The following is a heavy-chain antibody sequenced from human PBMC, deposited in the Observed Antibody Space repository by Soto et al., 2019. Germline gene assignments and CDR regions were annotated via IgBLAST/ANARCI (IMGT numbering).Heavy chain of an antibody. D-gene: IGHD1-26*01. J-gene: IGHJ4*02. CDR1: GFTFSNAW. CDR2: IKRTTDGGTT. CDR3: TTGVGVTNWVLFDY. Sequence: EVQLVESGGGLVKPGGSLRLSCGASGFTFSNAWMNWVRQAPGKGLEWVGRIKRTTDGGTTDYAAPVKGRFTISRDDSKNTQYVQMNSLKTEDTAVYYCTTGVGVTNWVLFDYWGQGTLGTVSS. V-gene: IGHV3-15*07.